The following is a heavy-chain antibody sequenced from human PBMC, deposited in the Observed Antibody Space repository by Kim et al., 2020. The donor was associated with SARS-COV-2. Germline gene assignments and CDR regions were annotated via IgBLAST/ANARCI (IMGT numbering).Heavy chain of an antibody. D-gene: IGHD3-22*01. Sequence: GGSLRLSCAASGFTFDDYAMHWVRQAPGKGLEWVAGIRWNRGNMDYADSVRGRFSISRDNARNSLYLQMNRLRAEDTAFYYCAKDWFSDGSGYYSSVFEFWGQGTLVTVSS. CDR2: IRWNRGNM. CDR1: GFTFDDYA. J-gene: IGHJ4*02. CDR3: AKDWFSDGSGYYSSVFEF. V-gene: IGHV3-9*01.